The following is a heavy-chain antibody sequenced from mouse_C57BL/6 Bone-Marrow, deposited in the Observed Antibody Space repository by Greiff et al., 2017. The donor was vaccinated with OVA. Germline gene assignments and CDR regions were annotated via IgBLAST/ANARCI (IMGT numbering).Heavy chain of an antibody. CDR2: ISYDGSN. J-gene: IGHJ2*01. Sequence: EVKLQESGPGLVKPSQSLSLTCSVTGYSITSGYYWNWIRQFPGNKLEWMGYISYDGSNNYNPSLKNRISITRDTSKNQFFLKLNSVTTEDTATYYCARKLGDYWGQGTTLTVSS. CDR1: GYSITSGYY. CDR3: ARKLGDY. D-gene: IGHD4-1*01. V-gene: IGHV3-6*01.